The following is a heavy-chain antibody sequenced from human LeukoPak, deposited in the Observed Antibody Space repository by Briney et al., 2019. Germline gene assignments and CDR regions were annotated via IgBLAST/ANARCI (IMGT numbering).Heavy chain of an antibody. CDR3: AKDHAYDTSGYYYDY. CDR2: ISGSGNIT. J-gene: IGHJ4*02. D-gene: IGHD3-22*01. Sequence: GGSLRLSCAASGFTFSLYAMSWVRQAPGKGLEWVSAISGSGNITYSADSVQGRFTISRDNSKNTLYLQMNSLRAEDTAVYYCAKDHAYDTSGYYYDYWGQGTLVTVSS. CDR1: GFTFSLYA. V-gene: IGHV3-23*01.